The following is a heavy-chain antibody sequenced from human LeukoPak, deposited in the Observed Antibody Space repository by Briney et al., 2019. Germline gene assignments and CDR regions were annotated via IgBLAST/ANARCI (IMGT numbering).Heavy chain of an antibody. Sequence: PSETLSLTCTVSGGSISSYYWSWIRQPPGKGLEWIGYIYYSGSTNYNPSLKSRVTISVDTSKNQFSLKLSSVTAADTAVYYCARALYCGGDCYSFYAFDIWGQGTMVTVSS. CDR3: ARALYCGGDCYSFYAFDI. CDR1: GGSISSYY. D-gene: IGHD2-21*02. V-gene: IGHV4-59*12. J-gene: IGHJ3*02. CDR2: IYYSGST.